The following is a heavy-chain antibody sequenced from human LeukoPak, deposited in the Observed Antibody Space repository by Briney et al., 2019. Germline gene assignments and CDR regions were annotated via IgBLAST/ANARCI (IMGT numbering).Heavy chain of an antibody. D-gene: IGHD3-9*01. Sequence: GESLKISCKGPAHIFNNYWIAWLRQMPGKGLEWVGVISPDASDIRYGPSFQGQVTISVDRSISAVYLQWSSLKASDTAIYYCARQGYYNTRNWFDPWGQGALVTVSS. CDR3: ARQGYYNTRNWFDP. CDR2: ISPDASDI. V-gene: IGHV5-51*01. CDR1: AHIFNNYW. J-gene: IGHJ5*02.